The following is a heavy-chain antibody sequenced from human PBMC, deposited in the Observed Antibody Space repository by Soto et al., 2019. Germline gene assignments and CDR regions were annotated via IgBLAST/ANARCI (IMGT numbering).Heavy chain of an antibody. J-gene: IGHJ4*02. V-gene: IGHV4-30-4*01. CDR2: ILDSGTT. CDR3: ARTGALDY. Sequence: QVQLQESGPGLVKPSQTLSLTCTVSGGSISSGDYYWSWIRQPPGKGLEWIGYILDSGTTNYNPYLESRLTISLDTSPNQFSLKLTSGPAADTAVYSCARTGALDYWGRGTLVTVSS. D-gene: IGHD2-8*02. CDR1: GGSISSGDYY.